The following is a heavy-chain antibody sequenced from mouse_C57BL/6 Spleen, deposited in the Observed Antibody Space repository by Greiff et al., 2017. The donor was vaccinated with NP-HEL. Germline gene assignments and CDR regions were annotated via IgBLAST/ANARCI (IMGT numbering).Heavy chain of an antibody. CDR2: ISSGGDYI. J-gene: IGHJ4*01. CDR3: TRGGYYGNRRDYYAMDY. V-gene: IGHV5-9-1*02. D-gene: IGHD2-1*01. Sequence: DVKLVESGEGLVKPGGSLKLSCAASGFTFSSYAMSWVRQTPEKRLEWVAYISSGGDYIYYADTVKGRFTISRDNARNTLYLQMSSLKSEDTAMYYCTRGGYYGNRRDYYAMDYWGQGTSVTVSS. CDR1: GFTFSSYA.